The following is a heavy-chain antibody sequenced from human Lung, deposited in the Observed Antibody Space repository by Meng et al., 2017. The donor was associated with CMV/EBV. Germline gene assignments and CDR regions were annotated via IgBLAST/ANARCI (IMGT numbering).Heavy chain of an antibody. CDR2: ISYDGSNK. CDR3: AWGVVTPGY. CDR1: GFTFSNYA. D-gene: IGHD4-23*01. J-gene: IGHJ4*02. V-gene: IGHV3-30*04. Sequence: GESLKISCAASGFTFSNYAMHWVRQAPGKGLEWVAVISYDGSNKYFADSVKGRFTISRDNSKNTLYLQMNSPRAEDTAVYYCAWGVVTPGYWGQGTLVTVSS.